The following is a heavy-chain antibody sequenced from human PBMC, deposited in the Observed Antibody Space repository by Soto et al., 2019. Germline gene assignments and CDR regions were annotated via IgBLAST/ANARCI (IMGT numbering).Heavy chain of an antibody. V-gene: IGHV4-59*01. CDR3: ARQGEGSTGGWFYYYMDV. CDR1: GGSISRFY. Sequence: QVQLQESGPGLVKPSETLSLTCTVSGGSISRFYWSWIRQPPGKGLEWIGYIYYSGSTNYNPSLKSRVTISVDTSKDQFSLRLNSVTAADTAVYYCARQGEGSTGGWFYYYMDVWGKGTTVTVSS. D-gene: IGHD3-10*01. J-gene: IGHJ6*03. CDR2: IYYSGST.